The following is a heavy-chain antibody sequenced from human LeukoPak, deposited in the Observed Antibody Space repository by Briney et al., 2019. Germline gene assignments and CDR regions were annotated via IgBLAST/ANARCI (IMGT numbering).Heavy chain of an antibody. J-gene: IGHJ6*03. CDR2: MNPNSGNT. D-gene: IGHD3-10*01. Sequence: ASVKVSCKASGYTFTSYDINWVRQATGQGLEWMRWMNPNSGNTGYAQEFQGRVTMTRNTSISTAYMELSSLRSEDTAVYYCARRMVYYGSGSYYKEYYYYYMDVWGKGTTVTISS. CDR3: ARRMVYYGSGSYYKEYYYYYMDV. CDR1: GYTFTSYD. V-gene: IGHV1-8*01.